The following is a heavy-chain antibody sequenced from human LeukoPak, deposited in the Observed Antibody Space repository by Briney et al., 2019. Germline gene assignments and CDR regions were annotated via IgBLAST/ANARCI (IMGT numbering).Heavy chain of an antibody. J-gene: IGHJ4*02. CDR1: GFTFSDYY. D-gene: IGHD4-17*01. CDR2: ISSSGSTI. Sequence: PGGSLRLSCVASGFTFSDYYMSWIRQAPGKGLEWVSYISSSGSTIYYADSVKGRFTISRDNAKNSLYLQMNSLRAEDTAVYYCASGIDYGDYVYYWGQGTLVTVSS. CDR3: ASGIDYGDYVYY. V-gene: IGHV3-11*01.